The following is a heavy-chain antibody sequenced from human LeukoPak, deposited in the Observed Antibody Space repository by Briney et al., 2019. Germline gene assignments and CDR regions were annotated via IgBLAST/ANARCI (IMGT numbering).Heavy chain of an antibody. J-gene: IGHJ5*02. Sequence: PGGSLRLSCAASGFSFSDYYMSWIRQAPGKGLEWVSYISSSGSTIYYADSVKGRFTISRDNAKNSLYLQMNSLRAEDTAVYYYARIDLFRYCSSTSCLNWFDPWGQGTLVTVSS. CDR1: GFSFSDYY. V-gene: IGHV3-11*01. CDR3: ARIDLFRYCSSTSCLNWFDP. D-gene: IGHD2-2*01. CDR2: ISSSGSTI.